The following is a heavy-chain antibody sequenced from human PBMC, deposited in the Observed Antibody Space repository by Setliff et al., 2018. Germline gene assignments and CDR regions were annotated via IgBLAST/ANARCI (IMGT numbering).Heavy chain of an antibody. CDR1: GSSISNDYY. J-gene: IGHJ6*02. Sequence: PSETLSLTCGVSGSSISNDYYWGWIRQPPGRGLEWIGIISHSGSTDYNPSLKSRVTISLDKSRNQFSLHLNSVTASDTAVYYCARDQWVRSPPLYFSYSMDVWGQGTTVTVSS. CDR3: ARDQWVRSPPLYFSYSMDV. V-gene: IGHV4-38-2*02. D-gene: IGHD5-12*01. CDR2: ISHSGST.